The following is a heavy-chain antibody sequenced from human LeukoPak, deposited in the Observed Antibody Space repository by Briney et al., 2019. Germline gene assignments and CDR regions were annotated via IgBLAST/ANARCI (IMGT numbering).Heavy chain of an antibody. J-gene: IGHJ3*02. Sequence: GGSLRLSCAASGFTFDDYGMSWGRQAPGKGLEWVSGINWSGGSTGYADSVKGRFTISRDNAKNSLYLQMNSLRAEDTALYYCARGLITVTHAFDIWGQGTMVTVSS. CDR3: ARGLITVTHAFDI. CDR1: GFTFDDYG. D-gene: IGHD4-17*01. CDR2: INWSGGST. V-gene: IGHV3-20*04.